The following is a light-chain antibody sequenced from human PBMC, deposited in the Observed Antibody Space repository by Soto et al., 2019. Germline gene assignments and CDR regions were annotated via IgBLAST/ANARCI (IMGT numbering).Light chain of an antibody. CDR3: QSYDDSLGGHVI. V-gene: IGLV1-40*01. CDR2: ANT. CDR1: SSYIGAGYD. J-gene: IGLJ2*01. Sequence: QSVLAPPPSVSGALGQRVTISCTGSSSYIGAGYDVHWYQQLPGTVPKLLIYANTNRPSGVPDRFSGSKSGTSASLAITGLQAEDEADYYCQSYDDSLGGHVIFGGGTKVTVL.